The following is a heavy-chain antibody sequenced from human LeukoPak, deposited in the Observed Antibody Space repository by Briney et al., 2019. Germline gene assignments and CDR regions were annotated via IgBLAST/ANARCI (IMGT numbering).Heavy chain of an antibody. V-gene: IGHV3-30*04. Sequence: GGSLRLSCAASGFTFSSYAMHWVRQAPGKGLEWVAVISYDGSNKYYADSVKGRFTISRDNAKTSLYLQMNSLRAEDTAVYYCARGPDYDILADYFDYWGQGTLVTVSS. CDR3: ARGPDYDILADYFDY. CDR1: GFTFSSYA. J-gene: IGHJ4*02. D-gene: IGHD3-9*01. CDR2: ISYDGSNK.